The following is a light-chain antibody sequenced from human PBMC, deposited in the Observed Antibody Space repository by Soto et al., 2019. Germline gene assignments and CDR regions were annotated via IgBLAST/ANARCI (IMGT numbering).Light chain of an antibody. CDR3: QQSSSWPRT. J-gene: IGKJ4*01. V-gene: IGKV3-11*01. CDR2: DAS. CDR1: QTVSSY. Sequence: EIVLTQSPATLSLSPGERATLSCRASQTVSSYLAWYQQKPGQAPRLLIYDASSRATGIPARFSGSGSGTDFTLTRSSLEAEDFAVYYCQQSSSWPRTFGGGTKVEIK.